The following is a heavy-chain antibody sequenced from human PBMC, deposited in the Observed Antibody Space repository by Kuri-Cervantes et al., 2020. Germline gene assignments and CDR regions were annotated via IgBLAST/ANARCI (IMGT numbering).Heavy chain of an antibody. D-gene: IGHD3-3*01. CDR2: ISSSGSTI. J-gene: IGHJ4*02. CDR3: AKVGSGYYRFDY. V-gene: IGHV3-11*01. CDR1: GFTFSDYY. Sequence: GESLKISCAASGFTFSDYYMSWIRQAPGKGLEWVSYISSSGSTIYYADSVKGRFTISRDNSKNTLYLQMNSLRAEDTAVYYCAKVGSGYYRFDYWGQGTLVTVSS.